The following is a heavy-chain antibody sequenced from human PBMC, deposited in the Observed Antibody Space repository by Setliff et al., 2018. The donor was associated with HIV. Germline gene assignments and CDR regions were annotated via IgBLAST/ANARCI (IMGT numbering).Heavy chain of an antibody. CDR2: INTYNSQT. J-gene: IGHJ6*03. CDR1: GYTFTTNG. Sequence: ASVKVSCKASGYTFTTNGISWVRQAPGQGLEWMGWINTYNSQTNYAHKLQGRVTMTADTSTNTAYMDLKSLRSDDTAVYYCARGGYCSSTSCPSYYYYMDVWGKGTTVTVSS. D-gene: IGHD2-2*01. V-gene: IGHV1-18*01. CDR3: ARGGYCSSTSCPSYYYYMDV.